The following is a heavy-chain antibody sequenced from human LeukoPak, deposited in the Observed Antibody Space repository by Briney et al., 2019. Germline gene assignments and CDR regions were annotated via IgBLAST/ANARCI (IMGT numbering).Heavy chain of an antibody. J-gene: IGHJ4*02. Sequence: PSETLSLTCTVSGGSISSSSYYWGWIRQPPGKGLEWIGSIYYSGSTYYNPSLKSRVTISVDTSKNQFSLKLSSVTAADTAVYYCARVIGYCSSTSCRDYWGQGTLVTVSS. CDR2: IYYSGST. V-gene: IGHV4-39*07. CDR1: GGSISSSSYY. D-gene: IGHD2-2*03. CDR3: ARVIGYCSSTSCRDY.